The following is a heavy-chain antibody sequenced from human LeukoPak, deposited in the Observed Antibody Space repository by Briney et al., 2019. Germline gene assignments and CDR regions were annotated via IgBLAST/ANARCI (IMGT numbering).Heavy chain of an antibody. D-gene: IGHD3-16*01. CDR3: VARDPYVTGDFDP. Sequence: PSETLSLTCTVSDGFITHDYRWNWVRQPPGKGLEWIGEIFHEGSTNYSPSLKGRVTLSVDTSKNEFSLTLNSVTAADTAIYYCVARDPYVTGDFDPWGQGTLVTVSS. J-gene: IGHJ5*02. CDR1: DGFITHDYR. V-gene: IGHV4-4*02. CDR2: IFHEGST.